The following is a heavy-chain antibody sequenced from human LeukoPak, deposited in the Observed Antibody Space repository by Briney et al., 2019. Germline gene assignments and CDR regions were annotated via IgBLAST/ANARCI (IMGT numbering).Heavy chain of an antibody. V-gene: IGHV3-11*04. Sequence: GGSLRLSCAASGFTFSDYYMSWIRQAPGKGLEWVSYISSSGTTIYYADSVKGRFTISRDNTKNSLYLQMNSLRAEDTAVYYCAREPKQWLVPIDYWGQGTLVTVSS. CDR2: ISSSGTTI. J-gene: IGHJ4*02. CDR1: GFTFSDYY. D-gene: IGHD6-19*01. CDR3: AREPKQWLVPIDY.